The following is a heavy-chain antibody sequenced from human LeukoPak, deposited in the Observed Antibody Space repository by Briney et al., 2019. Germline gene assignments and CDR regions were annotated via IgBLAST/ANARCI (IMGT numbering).Heavy chain of an antibody. Sequence: GGSLRLSCAASGFTFSSYAMSWVRQAPGKGLEWVSAISGSGGSTYYADSVKGRFTISRDNSKNTLYLQMNRLRAKDTAVYYCRKGVGSHIDYWGQGTLVTVSS. D-gene: IGHD3-10*01. J-gene: IGHJ4*02. CDR3: RKGVGSHIDY. V-gene: IGHV3-23*01. CDR2: ISGSGGST. CDR1: GFTFSSYA.